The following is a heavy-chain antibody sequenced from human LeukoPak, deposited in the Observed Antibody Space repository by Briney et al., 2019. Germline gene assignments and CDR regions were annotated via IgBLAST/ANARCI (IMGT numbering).Heavy chain of an antibody. CDR2: IFYSGST. CDR1: GDSTSSSSYY. CDR3: ARHLDGNSGRFAPFDY. V-gene: IGHV4-39*01. D-gene: IGHD6-19*01. Sequence: SETLSLTCTLSGDSTSSSSYYWGWIRQPPGKGLEWIGTIFYSGSTYYNPSLKSRVSISLNTSKNPFSLRLTSVTAADTAVYYCARHLDGNSGRFAPFDYWGQGTLVTVSS. J-gene: IGHJ4*02.